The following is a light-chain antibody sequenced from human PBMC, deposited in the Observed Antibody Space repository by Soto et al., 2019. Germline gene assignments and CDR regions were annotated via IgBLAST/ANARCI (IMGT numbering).Light chain of an antibody. V-gene: IGLV2-14*01. CDR1: SSDVGGYNY. CDR3: SSYTSTSTYV. CDR2: HVS. Sequence: QSVLTQPASVSGSPGQSITISCTGTSSDVGGYNYVSWYQQYPGKAPKLMIYHVSNRPSGVFNRFSGSKSGNSASLTISGLQAEDEADYYCSSYTSTSTYVFGTGTKVTVL. J-gene: IGLJ1*01.